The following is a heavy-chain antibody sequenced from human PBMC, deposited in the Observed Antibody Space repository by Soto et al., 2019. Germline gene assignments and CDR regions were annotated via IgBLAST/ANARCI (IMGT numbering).Heavy chain of an antibody. J-gene: IGHJ6*02. CDR2: IYYSGST. V-gene: IGHV4-59*01. D-gene: IGHD3-9*01. CDR3: ASGNYDILTGYSMDV. CDR1: GGSISSYY. Sequence: SETLSLTCTVSGGSISSYYWSWIRQPPGKGLEWIGYIYYSGSTNYNPSLKSRVTISVDTSKNQFSLKLSSVTAADTAVYYCASGNYDILTGYSMDVCGQGTTVTVSS.